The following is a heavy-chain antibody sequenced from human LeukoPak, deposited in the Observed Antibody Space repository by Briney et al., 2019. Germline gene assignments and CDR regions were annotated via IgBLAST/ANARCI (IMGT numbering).Heavy chain of an antibody. J-gene: IGHJ6*02. V-gene: IGHV4-31*03. CDR2: VYYSGST. D-gene: IGHD2-15*01. Sequence: SETLSLTCTVSGGSISSGSYWWSWIRQHPEKGPEWIGYVYYSGSTYYNPSLKSRVSISVDTSKNQLSLTLTSVTAADTAVYYCARGHRSSSAYPCNAMDVWGQGTTVTVSS. CDR1: GGSISSGSYW. CDR3: ARGHRSSSAYPCNAMDV.